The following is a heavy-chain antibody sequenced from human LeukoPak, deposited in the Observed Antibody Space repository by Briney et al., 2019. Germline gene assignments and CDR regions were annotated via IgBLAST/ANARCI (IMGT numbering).Heavy chain of an antibody. D-gene: IGHD2-8*01. J-gene: IGHJ4*02. V-gene: IGHV4-39*01. CDR1: GGSISSSSYY. CDR2: IYYSGST. Sequence: SETLSLTCTVSGGSISSSSYYWGWIRQPPGKGLEWIGSIYYSGSTYYNPSLKSRVIISVDTSKNQFSLKLSSVTAADTAVYYCARQRSLMKMYYFDYWGQGTLVTVSS. CDR3: ARQRSLMKMYYFDY.